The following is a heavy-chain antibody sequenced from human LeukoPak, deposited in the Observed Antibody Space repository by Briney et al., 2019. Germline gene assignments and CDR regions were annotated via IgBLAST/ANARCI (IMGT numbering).Heavy chain of an antibody. CDR1: GGSFSGYY. V-gene: IGHV4-34*01. CDR3: ASYYYDSSGYYYGYFDY. Sequence: SETLSLTCAVYGGSFSGYYWSWIRQPPGKGLEWIGEINHSGSTNYNPPLKSRVTISVDTSKNQFSLKLSSVTAADTAVYYCASYYYDSSGYYYGYFDYWGQGTLVTVSS. D-gene: IGHD3-22*01. CDR2: INHSGST. J-gene: IGHJ4*02.